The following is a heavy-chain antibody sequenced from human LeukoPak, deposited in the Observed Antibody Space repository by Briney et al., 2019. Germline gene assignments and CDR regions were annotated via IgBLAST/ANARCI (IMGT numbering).Heavy chain of an antibody. J-gene: IGHJ6*03. D-gene: IGHD3-22*01. CDR1: GFIFSNYS. V-gene: IGHV3-49*04. CDR3: SRVFGTYDSGNYHYYYHMDV. Sequence: GGSLRLSCAASGFIFSNYSMDWVRQAPGKGLEWISFIKNKVSGETTEYAASVKGRFTISRDDSKSIAYLQMNSLKTEDTAVYYCSRVFGTYDSGNYHYYYHMDVWGKGTTVTISS. CDR2: IKNKVSGETT.